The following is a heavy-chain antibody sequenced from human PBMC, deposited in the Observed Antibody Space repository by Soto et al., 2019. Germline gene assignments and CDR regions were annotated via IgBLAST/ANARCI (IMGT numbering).Heavy chain of an antibody. CDR2: IYYSGST. D-gene: IGHD4-17*01. CDR1: GGSISSSSYY. CDR3: ARVLSTGATVYYYCYYYMGV. Sequence: QLQLQESGPGLVKPSETLSLTCTVSGGSISSSSYYWGWIRQPPGKGLEWIGSIYYSGSTYYNPSLKSRVAISVHTFKSQFSLQPGSVTAPDAAVYYCARVLSTGATVYYYCYYYMGVWGKGTTVPGS. J-gene: IGHJ6*03. V-gene: IGHV4-39*01.